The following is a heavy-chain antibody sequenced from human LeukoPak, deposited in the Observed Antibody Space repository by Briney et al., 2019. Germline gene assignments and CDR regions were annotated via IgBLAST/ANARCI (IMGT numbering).Heavy chain of an antibody. CDR2: ISSSGSTI. V-gene: IGHV3-48*03. Sequence: GGSLRLSCAASGFTLSSYEMNWVRQAPGKGLEWVSYISSSGSTIYYADSVKGRFTISRDNAKNSLYLQMNSLRAEDTAVYYCARDGPGSPYYYYGMDVWGQGTTVTVSS. CDR3: ARDGPGSPYYYYGMDV. J-gene: IGHJ6*02. CDR1: GFTLSSYE. D-gene: IGHD2-15*01.